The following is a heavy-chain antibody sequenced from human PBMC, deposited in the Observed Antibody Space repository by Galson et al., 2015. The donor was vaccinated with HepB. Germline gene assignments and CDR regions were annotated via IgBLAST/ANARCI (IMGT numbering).Heavy chain of an antibody. D-gene: IGHD6-19*01. V-gene: IGHV3-21*01. J-gene: IGHJ5*02. CDR3: ARDWGIAVAGTWWFDP. Sequence: LRLSCAASGFIFKNYNMNWVRQAPGKGLEWVSSISNRGNFIYYAESVRGRFTISRDNAKNSLFLQMNSLRAEDAAVYYCARDWGIAVAGTWWFDPWGQGTVVTVSS. CDR2: ISNRGNFI. CDR1: GFIFKNYN.